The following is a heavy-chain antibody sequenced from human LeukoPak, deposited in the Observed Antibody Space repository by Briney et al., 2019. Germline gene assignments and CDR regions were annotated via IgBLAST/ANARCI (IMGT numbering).Heavy chain of an antibody. V-gene: IGHV4-39*07. CDR1: GGSICSYY. CDR2: IYYSGST. D-gene: IGHD5-24*01. Sequence: PSETLSLTCTVSGGSICSYYWGWIRQPPGKGLEWIGSIYYSGSTYYNPSLKSRVTISVDTSKNQFSLKLSSVTAADTAVYYCARDPRDGYNHFDYWGQGTLVTVSS. J-gene: IGHJ4*02. CDR3: ARDPRDGYNHFDY.